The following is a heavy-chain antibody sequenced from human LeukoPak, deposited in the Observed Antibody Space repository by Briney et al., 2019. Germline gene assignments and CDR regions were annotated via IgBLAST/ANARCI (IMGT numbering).Heavy chain of an antibody. CDR1: GLTFDDYA. V-gene: IGHV3-9*01. CDR2: ISWNSGSI. Sequence: GGSLRLSCAASGLTFDDYAMHWVRQAPGKGLEWVSGISWNSGSIGYADSVKGRFTISRDNAKNSLYLQMNSLRAEDTALYYCAKDPGWRDGYNWGQGTLVTVSS. D-gene: IGHD5-12*01. CDR3: AKDPGWRDGYN. J-gene: IGHJ4*02.